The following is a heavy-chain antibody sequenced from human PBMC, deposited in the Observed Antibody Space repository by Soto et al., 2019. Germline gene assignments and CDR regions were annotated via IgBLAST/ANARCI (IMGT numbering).Heavy chain of an antibody. J-gene: IGHJ5*02. Sequence: PGGSLRLSCAASGLTLSSYAMSWVRHAPRKGLEWVSAISGSGGSTYYADSVKGRFTISRDNSKNTLYLQMNSLRAEDTAVYYCAKVNFAGATTEIWFVPWGEGTLITVS. V-gene: IGHV3-23*01. CDR3: AKVNFAGATTEIWFVP. D-gene: IGHD1-1*01. CDR2: ISGSGGST. CDR1: GLTLSSYA.